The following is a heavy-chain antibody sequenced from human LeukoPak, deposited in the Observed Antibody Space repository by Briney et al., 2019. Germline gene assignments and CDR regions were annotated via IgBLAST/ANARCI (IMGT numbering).Heavy chain of an antibody. V-gene: IGHV3-66*01. J-gene: IGHJ4*02. CDR2: IYSGGST. Sequence: GGSLRLSCAASGFTVSSNYMSWVRQAPGKGLEWVSVIYSGGSTYYADSVKGRFTISRDNSKNTLYLQMNSLRAADTAVYYCARVSLSSAHYSNWGQGTLVTVSS. CDR1: GFTVSSNY. CDR3: ARVSLSSAHYSN. D-gene: IGHD4/OR15-4a*01.